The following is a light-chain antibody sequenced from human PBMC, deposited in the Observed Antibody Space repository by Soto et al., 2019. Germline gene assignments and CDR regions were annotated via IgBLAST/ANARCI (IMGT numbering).Light chain of an antibody. CDR3: QQYNNWPWWT. CDR2: GAS. J-gene: IGKJ1*01. Sequence: EIVMTQSPATLSVSPGERATLSCRASQGVSSNLAWYQQKPGQALRLLIYGASTRATGIPARFSGSGSGTEFTLTISSLQSEDFAVYYCQQYNNWPWWTFGQGTKVEIK. V-gene: IGKV3-15*01. CDR1: QGVSSN.